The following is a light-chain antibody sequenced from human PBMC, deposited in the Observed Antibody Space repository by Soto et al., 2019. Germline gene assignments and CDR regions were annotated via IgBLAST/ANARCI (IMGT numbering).Light chain of an antibody. V-gene: IGKV3-15*01. Sequence: EIVMTQSPATLSASPGERATLSCRASQSVSSNLVWYQQKPGQAPRLLIYGTSTRATGIPARFSGSGSGTEFTLTISSLQSEDFAVYYCQQYNNWPPLTFGGGTKVETK. CDR1: QSVSSN. CDR2: GTS. J-gene: IGKJ4*01. CDR3: QQYNNWPPLT.